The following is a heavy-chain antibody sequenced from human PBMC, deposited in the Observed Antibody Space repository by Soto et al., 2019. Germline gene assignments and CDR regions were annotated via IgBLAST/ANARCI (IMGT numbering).Heavy chain of an antibody. CDR1: GGTINSTSYY. Sequence: PSETLSLTCTVSGGTINSTSYYWGWIRQPPGKGLEWIGSIYYSGSTYYNPSLKSRVTISVDTSKNQFSLKLSSVTAADTAVYYCARGYGRNFDYWGQGTLVTVSS. J-gene: IGHJ4*02. D-gene: IGHD5-18*01. CDR3: ARGYGRNFDY. CDR2: IYYSGST. V-gene: IGHV4-39*01.